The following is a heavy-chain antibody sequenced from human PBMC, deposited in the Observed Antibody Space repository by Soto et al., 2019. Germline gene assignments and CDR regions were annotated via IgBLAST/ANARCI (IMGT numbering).Heavy chain of an antibody. CDR3: ATYSRGEGGRGY. V-gene: IGHV4-59*08. D-gene: IGHD6-19*01. Sequence: QVQLQESGPGVVRPSETLSLTCTVSGASVSSHHWTWIRQPPGKGLEWIGDYSDSASYSPFLKSRVTLSADTSKNLFSLKLTSVTAADTAVYYCATYSRGEGGRGYWGQGIQVTVSS. CDR2: DYSDSA. J-gene: IGHJ4*02. CDR1: GASVSSHH.